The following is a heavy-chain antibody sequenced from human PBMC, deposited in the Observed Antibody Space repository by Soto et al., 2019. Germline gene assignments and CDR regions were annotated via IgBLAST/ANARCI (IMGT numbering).Heavy chain of an antibody. D-gene: IGHD3-22*01. Sequence: PSETLSLTCTVSGGSISFYYWSWIRQPAGKGLEWIGRVYSSGNTNYNPSLKSRLTMSVDTSNNQFSLKLRSVTAADTAMYYCARDRRGGTRPHYYDSSGYYTPVDRWGQGTRVTV. V-gene: IGHV4-4*07. CDR2: VYSSGNT. CDR1: GGSISFYY. CDR3: ARDRRGGTRPHYYDSSGYYTPVDR. J-gene: IGHJ5*02.